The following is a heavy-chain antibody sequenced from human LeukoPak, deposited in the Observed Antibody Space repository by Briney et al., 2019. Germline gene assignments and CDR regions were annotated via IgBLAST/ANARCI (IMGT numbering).Heavy chain of an antibody. CDR2: IRYDGSNK. CDR3: AKPRHRGYSYGPNDDAFDI. V-gene: IGHV3-30*02. D-gene: IGHD5-18*01. J-gene: IGHJ3*02. Sequence: GGSLRLSCAASGFTFSSYGMHWVRQAPGKGREWVAFIRYDGSNKYYADSVKGRFTISRDNSKNTLYLQMNSLRAEDTAVYYCAKPRHRGYSYGPNDDAFDIWGQGTMVTVSS. CDR1: GFTFSSYG.